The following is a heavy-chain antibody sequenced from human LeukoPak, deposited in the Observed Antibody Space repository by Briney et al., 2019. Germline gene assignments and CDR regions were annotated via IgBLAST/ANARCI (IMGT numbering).Heavy chain of an antibody. J-gene: IGHJ5*01. CDR2: IYYSGST. V-gene: IGHV4-59*01. D-gene: IGHD6-19*01. CDR1: GGSISSYY. Sequence: SETLSLTCTVSGGSISSYYWSWIRQPPGKGLEWIGYIYYSGSTNYNPSLKSRVTISVDTSKNQFSLKLSSVTAADTAVHYCAREMYSSGWYADSWGQGTLVTVSS. CDR3: AREMYSSGWYADS.